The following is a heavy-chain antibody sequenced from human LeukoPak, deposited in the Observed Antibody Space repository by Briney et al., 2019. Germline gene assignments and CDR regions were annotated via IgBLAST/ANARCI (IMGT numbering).Heavy chain of an antibody. J-gene: IGHJ4*02. D-gene: IGHD3-22*01. CDR1: GFTFSSYS. V-gene: IGHV3-23*01. CDR3: APWAHSGYWIATFDY. CDR2: ISSSGGST. Sequence: GGSLRLSCVASGFTFSSYSMNWVRQAPGKGLEWVSVISSSGGSTYYADSVKGRFTISRDNSKNTLYLQTNSLRVEDTAVYYCAPWAHSGYWIATFDYWGQGTLVTVSS.